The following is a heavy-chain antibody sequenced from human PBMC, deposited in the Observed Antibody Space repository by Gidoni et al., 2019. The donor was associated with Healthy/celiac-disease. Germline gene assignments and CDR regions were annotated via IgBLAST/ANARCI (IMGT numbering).Heavy chain of an antibody. J-gene: IGHJ4*02. CDR3: ATSPPPTYYDFWSGYYLFDY. D-gene: IGHD3-3*01. Sequence: QLQLQESGPGLVKPSETLSLTCTVPGGSITSSSYYLGWIRQPPVKGLEGIGSIYYSGSTYYNPSLKSRVRITVDTAKNQFSLKLSSGTAADTAVYYCATSPPPTYYDFWSGYYLFDYWGQGTLVTVSS. V-gene: IGHV4-39*01. CDR1: GGSITSSSYY. CDR2: IYYSGST.